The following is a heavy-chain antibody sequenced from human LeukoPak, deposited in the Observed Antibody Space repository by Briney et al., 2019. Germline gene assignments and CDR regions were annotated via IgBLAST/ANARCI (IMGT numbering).Heavy chain of an antibody. V-gene: IGHV1-2*02. Sequence: GASVKVSGKASGYTFAGYYMHWVRQAPGQGLEWMGWINPNSGGANYAQKFQGRVTMTRDTSISTAYMELSRLRSEDTAVYYCARENQLLEAGFDYWGQGTLVTVSS. CDR3: ARENQLLEAGFDY. J-gene: IGHJ4*02. D-gene: IGHD2-2*01. CDR1: GYTFAGYY. CDR2: INPNSGGA.